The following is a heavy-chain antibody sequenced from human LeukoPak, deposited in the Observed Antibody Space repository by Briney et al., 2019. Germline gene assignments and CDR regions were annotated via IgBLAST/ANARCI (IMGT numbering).Heavy chain of an antibody. V-gene: IGHV3-30-3*01. CDR1: GFTFSSYA. CDR3: ARDHEGDSYGFDY. CDR2: ISYDGSNK. J-gene: IGHJ4*02. D-gene: IGHD5-18*01. Sequence: PGRSLRLSCAASGFTFSSYAMHWVRQAPGKGLEWVAVISYDGSNKYYADSVKGRFTISRDNSKNTLYLQMNSLRADDTAVYYCARDHEGDSYGFDYWGQGTLVTVSS.